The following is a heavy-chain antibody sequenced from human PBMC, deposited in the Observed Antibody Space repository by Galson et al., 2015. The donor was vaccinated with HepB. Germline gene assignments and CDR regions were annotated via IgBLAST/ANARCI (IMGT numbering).Heavy chain of an antibody. CDR2: INAGSGNT. J-gene: IGHJ3*02. Sequence: SVKVSCKASGYTFTNFVIHWVRQAPGQSLEWMGWINAGSGNTKYLQSFQGRVTISRDTSASTAYLELSSLNSEDTAVYYCARFSGNYYAFDIWGQGTMVIVSS. CDR1: GYTFTNFV. CDR3: ARFSGNYYAFDI. V-gene: IGHV1-3*01. D-gene: IGHD1-26*01.